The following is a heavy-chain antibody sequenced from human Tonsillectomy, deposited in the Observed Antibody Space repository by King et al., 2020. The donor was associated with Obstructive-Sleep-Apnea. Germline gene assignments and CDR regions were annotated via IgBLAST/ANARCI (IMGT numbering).Heavy chain of an antibody. Sequence: QLVQSGGVVVQPGGSLRLSCAASGFTFDDYAMHWVRQAPGKGLEWVSFISLYGGTTYYADLWNGRFTISRDNSKNSLFLQMDSLRTEDTALYYCAKDGKDFGDFGFFDYWGQGTLVTVSS. CDR3: AKDGKDFGDFGFFDY. J-gene: IGHJ4*02. V-gene: IGHV3-43D*03. CDR1: GFTFDDYA. CDR2: ISLYGGTT. D-gene: IGHD4-17*01.